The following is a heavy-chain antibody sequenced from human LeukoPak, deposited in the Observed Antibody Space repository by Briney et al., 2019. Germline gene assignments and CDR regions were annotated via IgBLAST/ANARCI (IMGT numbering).Heavy chain of an antibody. Sequence: PGGSLRLSCAASGFTFSGYAMSWVRQAPGKGLEWVSSISSSSSYIYYADSVKGRFTISRDNAKNSLYLQMNSLRAEDTAVYYCARIDNYYDSSGYSRAFDIWGQGTMVTVSS. CDR3: ARIDNYYDSSGYSRAFDI. CDR1: GFTFSGYA. D-gene: IGHD3-22*01. CDR2: ISSSSSYI. V-gene: IGHV3-21*01. J-gene: IGHJ3*02.